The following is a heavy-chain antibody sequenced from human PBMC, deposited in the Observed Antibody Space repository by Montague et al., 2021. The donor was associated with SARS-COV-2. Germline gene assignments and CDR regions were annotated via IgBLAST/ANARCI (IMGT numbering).Heavy chain of an antibody. V-gene: IGHV2-70*11. CDR3: ARNGVEPRGSWRYYRANWLDP. CDR2: IDWDGDK. D-gene: IGHD3-10*01. CDR1: GFSLTTDGTC. J-gene: IGHJ5*02. Sequence: PALVKPTQTLTLTCTFSGFSLTTDGTCVSWVRQPPGKALVWLARIDWDGDKYYSTSLKTRLTISKDTSKNKVVLRMTNMDPADTATYYCARNGVEPRGSWRYYRANWLDPWGQGTLVTVSS.